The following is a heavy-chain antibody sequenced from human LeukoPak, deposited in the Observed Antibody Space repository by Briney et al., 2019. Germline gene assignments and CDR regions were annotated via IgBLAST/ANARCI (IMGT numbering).Heavy chain of an antibody. CDR2: IWYDGSNK. V-gene: IGHV3-33*01. D-gene: IGHD3-22*01. CDR1: GFTFSSYD. CDR3: AREAYYYDSSGLFYYYYGMDV. Sequence: GGSLRLSCAASGFTFSSYDMHWVRQAPGKGLEWVAVIWYDGSNKYYADSVKGRFTISRDNSKNTLYLQMNSLRAEDTAVYYCAREAYYYDSSGLFYYYYGMDVWGQGTTVTVSS. J-gene: IGHJ6*02.